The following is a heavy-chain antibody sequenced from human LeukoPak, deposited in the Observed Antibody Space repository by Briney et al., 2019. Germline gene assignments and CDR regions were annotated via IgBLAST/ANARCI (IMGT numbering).Heavy chain of an antibody. D-gene: IGHD3-3*01. CDR1: GFTFSSYW. Sequence: GGSLRLSCEASGFTFSSYWMHWVRQVPGKGLVWVAHINNPGTGTTYADAVKGRFTISKDNAKNTLYLQMNSLRADDTAIYYCARGSGGFDYWGQGTLITVSS. CDR2: INNPGTGT. CDR3: ARGSGGFDY. V-gene: IGHV3-74*01. J-gene: IGHJ4*02.